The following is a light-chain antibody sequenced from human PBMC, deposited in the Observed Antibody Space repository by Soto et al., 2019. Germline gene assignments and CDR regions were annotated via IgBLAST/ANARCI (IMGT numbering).Light chain of an antibody. CDR2: AAS. CDR1: QSISNY. V-gene: IGKV1-39*01. J-gene: IGKJ3*01. Sequence: DIQMTQSPSSLSASVGDSVTITCRASQSISNYLNWYQQKPGKAPKLLVYAASSLQSGVPSRFSGSGSGTDFTLTISSLQPEDFATHYCQQSYSTPFTFGPGTKVYIK. CDR3: QQSYSTPFT.